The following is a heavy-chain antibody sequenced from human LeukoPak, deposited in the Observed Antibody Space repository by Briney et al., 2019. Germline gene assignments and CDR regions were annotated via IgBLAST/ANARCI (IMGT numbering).Heavy chain of an antibody. D-gene: IGHD2-15*01. CDR3: ARGQLGYCSGGSCPDEYYYYYGMDV. Sequence: GRSLRLSCAASGFTFSDYYMSWIRQAPGKGLEWVSYISSSGSTIYYADSVKGRFTISRDNAKNSLYLQMNSLRAEDTAVYYCARGQLGYCSGGSCPDEYYYYYGMDVWGQGTTVTVCS. J-gene: IGHJ6*02. CDR1: GFTFSDYY. V-gene: IGHV3-11*01. CDR2: ISSSGSTI.